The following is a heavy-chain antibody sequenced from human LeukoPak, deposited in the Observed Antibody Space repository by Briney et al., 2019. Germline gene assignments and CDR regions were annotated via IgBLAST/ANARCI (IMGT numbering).Heavy chain of an antibody. CDR1: GGSFSGYY. Sequence: SETLSLTCAVYGGSFSGYYWSWIRQPPGKGLEWIGEINHSGSTNYNPSLKSRVTISVDTPKNQFSLKLSSVTAADTAVYYCARVVVVVPAAIDYWGQGTLVTVSS. CDR2: INHSGST. CDR3: ARVVVVVPAAIDY. D-gene: IGHD2-2*02. J-gene: IGHJ4*02. V-gene: IGHV4-34*01.